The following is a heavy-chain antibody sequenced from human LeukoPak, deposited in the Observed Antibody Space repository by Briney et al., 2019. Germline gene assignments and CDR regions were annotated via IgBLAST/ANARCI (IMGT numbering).Heavy chain of an antibody. Sequence: GASVKVSCKASGGTFSNYAISWVRQAPGQGLEWMGGFILIFGTSNYAQKFQGRVSITTDESRNTAYMELSSLRSEDTAVYYCARGGWELRARYYYMDVWGKGTTVTVSS. CDR1: GGTFSNYA. J-gene: IGHJ6*03. CDR3: ARGGWELRARYYYMDV. D-gene: IGHD2-15*01. CDR2: FILIFGTS. V-gene: IGHV1-69*05.